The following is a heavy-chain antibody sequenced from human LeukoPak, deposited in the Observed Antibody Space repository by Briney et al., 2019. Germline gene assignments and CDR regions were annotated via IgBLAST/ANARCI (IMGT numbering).Heavy chain of an antibody. J-gene: IGHJ5*02. Sequence: SGGSLRLSCAASGFTFSNYSMNWVRQAPGKGLEWVSGISPGADITYYAESVKGRFTISRDNSKNTLYLQINTLRAEDTAIYYCAKDCGWLHFCSWGQGTLVTVSS. CDR2: ISPGADIT. V-gene: IGHV3-23*01. CDR1: GFTFSNYS. CDR3: AKDCGWLHFCS. D-gene: IGHD5-24*01.